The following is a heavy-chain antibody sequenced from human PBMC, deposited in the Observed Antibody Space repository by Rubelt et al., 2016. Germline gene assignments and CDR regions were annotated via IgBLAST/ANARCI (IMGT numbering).Heavy chain of an antibody. CDR3: ARGNSGYDYGLDY. Sequence: QVQLVQSGAEVKKPGSSVKVSCKASGGTFTGYYMHWVRQAPGQGLEWMGWINPNSGGTNYAQKFQGRVTRTRDTSVSTAYMGLSRLTSDDTAVYYCARGNSGYDYGLDYWGQGTLVTVSS. V-gene: IGHV1-2*02. CDR2: INPNSGGT. J-gene: IGHJ4*02. D-gene: IGHD5-12*01. CDR1: GGTFTGYY.